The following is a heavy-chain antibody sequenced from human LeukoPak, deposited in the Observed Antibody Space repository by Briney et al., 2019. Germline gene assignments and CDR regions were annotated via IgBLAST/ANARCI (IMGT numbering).Heavy chain of an antibody. CDR3: ARAYDVWSGSDN. CDR1: GGSLSSYY. Sequence: PSETLSLTCTVSGGSLSSYYWSWIRQPPGKGLEWVGYIYYSGSTNYNPSLKSRVTISVDTSKNQFSLKLSSVTAADTAVYYCARAYDVWSGSDNWGQGTLVTASS. D-gene: IGHD3-3*01. CDR2: IYYSGST. V-gene: IGHV4-59*01. J-gene: IGHJ4*02.